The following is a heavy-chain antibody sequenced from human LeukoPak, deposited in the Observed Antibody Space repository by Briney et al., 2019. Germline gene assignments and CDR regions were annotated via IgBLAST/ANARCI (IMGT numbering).Heavy chain of an antibody. Sequence: GESLKISCKGSGYIFTNYWIGWVRQMTGKGLEWMGIIYPGDSHTRYSPSFQGQVTISTDKSINTAYLQWSSPKASDTAMYYCARQIRDFGGLDYWGQGSLVTVSS. D-gene: IGHD4-23*01. V-gene: IGHV5-51*01. CDR3: ARQIRDFGGLDY. J-gene: IGHJ4*02. CDR2: IYPGDSHT. CDR1: GYIFTNYW.